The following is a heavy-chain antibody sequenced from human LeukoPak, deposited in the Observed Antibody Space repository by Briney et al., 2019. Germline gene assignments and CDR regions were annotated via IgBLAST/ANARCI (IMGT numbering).Heavy chain of an antibody. CDR3: AKGRHTGSIAAHLSFDY. J-gene: IGHJ4*02. CDR1: GFTFGNYA. CDR2: ISGSGYST. D-gene: IGHD6-6*01. Sequence: GGSLRLSCAASGFTFGNYAMSWVRQAPGEGLEWVSAISGSGYSTYYADSVKGRFTISRDNSKNTLYLQMNSLRAEDTAVYYCAKGRHTGSIAAHLSFDYWGQGTLVTVSS. V-gene: IGHV3-23*01.